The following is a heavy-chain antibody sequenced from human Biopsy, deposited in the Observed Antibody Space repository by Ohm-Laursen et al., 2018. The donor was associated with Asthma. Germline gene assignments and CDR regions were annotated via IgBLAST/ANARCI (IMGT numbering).Heavy chain of an antibody. CDR3: ARAGALIVGATMGY. Sequence: SVKVSCKAHGDILSSFGIKWVRKAPGQGLEWMGIINPSGGSTSYAQKFQGRVTMTRDTSTSTVYMKLSSLRSEDTAVYYCARAGALIVGATMGYWGQGTLVTVSS. CDR2: INPSGGST. CDR1: GDILSSFG. D-gene: IGHD1-26*01. J-gene: IGHJ4*02. V-gene: IGHV1-46*01.